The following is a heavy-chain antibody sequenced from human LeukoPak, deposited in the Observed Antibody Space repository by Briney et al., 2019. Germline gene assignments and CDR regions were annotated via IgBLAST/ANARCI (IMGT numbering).Heavy chain of an antibody. V-gene: IGHV1-2*02. CDR3: ARGGTVEVVAAHY. J-gene: IGHJ4*02. Sequence: GASVKVSCKASGYTFTGYYMHWVRQAPGQGLEWMGWINPNSGGTIYAQKFQGRVTMTRDTSIRTAYMELSRLNSDDTAVYYCARGGTVEVVAAHYWGQGTLVTVSS. D-gene: IGHD2-15*01. CDR1: GYTFTGYY. CDR2: INPNSGGT.